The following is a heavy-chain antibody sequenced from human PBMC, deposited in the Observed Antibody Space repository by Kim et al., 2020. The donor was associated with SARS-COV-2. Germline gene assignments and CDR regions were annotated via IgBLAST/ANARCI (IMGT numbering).Heavy chain of an antibody. Sequence: GGSLRLSCAASGFTFSSYSMNWVRQAPGKGLEWVSSISSSSSYIYYADSVKGRFTISRDNAKNSLYLQMNSLRAEDTAVYYCARDLTAEERFGESFDWFDPWGQGTLVTVSS. V-gene: IGHV3-21*01. CDR3: ARDLTAEERFGESFDWFDP. D-gene: IGHD3-10*01. J-gene: IGHJ5*02. CDR2: ISSSSSYI. CDR1: GFTFSSYS.